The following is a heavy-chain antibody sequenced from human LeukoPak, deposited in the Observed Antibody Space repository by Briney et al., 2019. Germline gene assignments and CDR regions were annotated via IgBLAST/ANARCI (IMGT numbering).Heavy chain of an antibody. CDR1: GGTFSSYA. CDR3: ARDNSSGAGHGGY. V-gene: IGHV1-69*04. J-gene: IGHJ4*02. CDR2: IIPILGIA. Sequence: SVKVSCKASGGTFSSYAISWVRQAPGQGLEWMGRIIPILGIANYAQKFQGRVTITADKSTSTAYMELSSLRSEDTAVYYCARDNSSGAGHGGYWGQGTLVTVSS. D-gene: IGHD6-19*01.